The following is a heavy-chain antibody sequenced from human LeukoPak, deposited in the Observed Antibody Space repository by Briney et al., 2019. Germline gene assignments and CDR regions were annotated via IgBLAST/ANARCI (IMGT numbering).Heavy chain of an antibody. CDR3: ARDRYYDSSGYYGDAFDI. CDR1: GGSISSYY. D-gene: IGHD3-22*01. J-gene: IGHJ3*02. Sequence: PSETLSLTCTVSGGSISSYYWSWIRQPAGKGLEWIGRIYTSGSTNYNPSLKSRVTMSVDTSKNQFSLKLSSVTAADTAVYYCARDRYYDSSGYYGDAFDIWGQGTMATVSS. CDR2: IYTSGST. V-gene: IGHV4-4*07.